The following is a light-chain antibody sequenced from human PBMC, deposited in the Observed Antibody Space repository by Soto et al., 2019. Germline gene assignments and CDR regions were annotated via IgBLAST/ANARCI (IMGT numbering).Light chain of an antibody. J-gene: IGKJ1*01. Sequence: EIVLTPSPGTLSLSPCERATLSWRASQSVSSSYLAWYQQKPGQAPRLLIYGASSRATGIPDRFSGSGSGTDFTLTISRLEPEDFAVYYCQQYGSSRTFGQGTKVDIK. CDR3: QQYGSSRT. V-gene: IGKV3-20*01. CDR1: QSVSSSY. CDR2: GAS.